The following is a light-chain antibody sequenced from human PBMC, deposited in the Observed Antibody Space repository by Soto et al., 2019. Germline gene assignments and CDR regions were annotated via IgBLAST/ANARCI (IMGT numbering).Light chain of an antibody. CDR2: GAS. Sequence: EIVLTQSPGTLSLSPGERATLSCRASQSVTSNYLAWYQQKPGQAPRLLIYGASSRATGIADRFSGSGSGTDFTLTISRLEPEDFAVYYCQQYGGSPPVTFGGGTKVKI. J-gene: IGKJ4*01. CDR1: QSVTSNY. V-gene: IGKV3-20*01. CDR3: QQYGGSPPVT.